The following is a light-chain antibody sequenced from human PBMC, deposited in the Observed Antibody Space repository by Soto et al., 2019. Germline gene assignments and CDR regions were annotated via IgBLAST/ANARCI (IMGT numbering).Light chain of an antibody. CDR3: QHTYSTPPT. CDR2: AAS. Sequence: DIQMTQSPSTVSASMGDSVTITCRASQSISTYLNWYQQKAGLAPKLLIYAASSLQSGVPSRFSGSGSGTDFTLTISSLQPEDFATYYCQHTYSTPPTFGQGTKVDIK. CDR1: QSISTY. J-gene: IGKJ1*01. V-gene: IGKV1-39*01.